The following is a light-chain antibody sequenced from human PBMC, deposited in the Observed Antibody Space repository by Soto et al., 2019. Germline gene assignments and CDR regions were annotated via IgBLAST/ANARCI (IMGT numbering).Light chain of an antibody. J-gene: IGKJ1*01. CDR1: QSVSNN. V-gene: IGKV3-15*01. CDR2: GIS. Sequence: EILMTQSPATLSMSPGERATLSCRASQSVSNNLAWYQQKPGQAPRLLIYGISTRATGIPARFSGSGSGTEFTLTISSLQSEDVAVYFCQQYDKWPPKTFGQGTKVDIK. CDR3: QQYDKWPPKT.